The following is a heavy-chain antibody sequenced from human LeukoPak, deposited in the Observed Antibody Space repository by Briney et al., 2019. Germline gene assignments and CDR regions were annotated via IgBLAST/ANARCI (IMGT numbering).Heavy chain of an antibody. CDR1: GFTFSNYA. CDR3: VKDGYSGDFPGPFDY. CDR2: ISRSGSAI. J-gene: IGHJ4*02. V-gene: IGHV3-23*01. Sequence: PGGSLRLSCAASGFTFSNYAMNWVRQAPGKGLEWVSGISRSGSAIYYADSVKGRFTTSRDNAKNTLYLHLNSLRAEDTAVYYCVKDGYSGDFPGPFDYWGQGARVTVSS. D-gene: IGHD5-12*01.